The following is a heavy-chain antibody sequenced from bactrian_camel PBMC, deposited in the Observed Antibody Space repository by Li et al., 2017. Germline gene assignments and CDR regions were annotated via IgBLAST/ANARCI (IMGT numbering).Heavy chain of an antibody. D-gene: IGHD5*01. CDR3: AAEPPNTSPDCRVAIRWADFPH. V-gene: IGHV3S55*01. CDR2: ISSDGST. J-gene: IGHJ4*01. Sequence: HVQLVESGGGSVQAGGSLRLSCTASGFTFDGSDMGWYRQAPGNECELVSIISSDGSTHYGDSVKARFSISKDNSKNILYLQMNSLEPEDSAMYYCAAEPPNTSPDCRVAIRWADFPHWGQGTQVTVS. CDR1: GFTFDGSD.